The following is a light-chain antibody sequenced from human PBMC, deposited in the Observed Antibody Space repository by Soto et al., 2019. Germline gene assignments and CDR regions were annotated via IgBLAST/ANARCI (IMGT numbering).Light chain of an antibody. V-gene: IGKV3-20*01. CDR3: QHFVNSLTWK. CDR1: QSVSSTY. Sequence: EIVLTQSPVTLSLSPGEIATLSCSASQSVSSTYLIWYQQKPGQAPRLLIYGASSRATGVPDRLSGGGSGTDFTLTISRLEPEDFAVYYCQHFVNSLTWKFGQGTKVDIK. J-gene: IGKJ1*01. CDR2: GAS.